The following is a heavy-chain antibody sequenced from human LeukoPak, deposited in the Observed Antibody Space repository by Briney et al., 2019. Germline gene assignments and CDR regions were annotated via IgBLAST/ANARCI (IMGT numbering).Heavy chain of an antibody. CDR3: ARASGIYGSGWYFDY. CDR1: GFTFNNYV. J-gene: IGHJ4*02. V-gene: IGHV3-23*01. D-gene: IGHD6-19*01. Sequence: GGSLRLSCAASGFTFNNYVMSWVRQAPGKGLEWVSTINGGGYNTYYADSVKGRFTISRDNSKNTLSLQVNTLRAEDTAVYYCARASGIYGSGWYFDYWGQGTLVTVSS. CDR2: INGGGYNT.